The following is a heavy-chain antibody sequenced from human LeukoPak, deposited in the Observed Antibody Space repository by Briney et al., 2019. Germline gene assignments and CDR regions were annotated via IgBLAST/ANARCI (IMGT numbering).Heavy chain of an antibody. Sequence: GGSLRLSCAASGFTFSSYAMHWVRQAPGKGLEWVSYISSSGSTIYYADSVKGRFTISRDNAKNSLYLQMNSLRAEDTAVYYCAAHDSSGFIFGYWGQGTLVTVSS. D-gene: IGHD3-22*01. CDR2: ISSSGSTI. V-gene: IGHV3-48*04. CDR1: GFTFSSYA. J-gene: IGHJ4*02. CDR3: AAHDSSGFIFGY.